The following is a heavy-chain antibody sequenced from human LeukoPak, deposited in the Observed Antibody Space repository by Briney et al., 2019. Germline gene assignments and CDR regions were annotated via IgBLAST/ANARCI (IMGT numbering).Heavy chain of an antibody. Sequence: GGSLRLSCAASGFTFSRYAMTWVRQAPGKGLEWVSPISGNGDTTYYADSVKGRFTISRDNSKNTLYLQMNSLRAEDTAVCYCARSPGRLAFDIWGQGTMVTVSS. J-gene: IGHJ3*02. CDR3: ARSPGRLAFDI. CDR2: ISGNGDTT. V-gene: IGHV3-23*01. CDR1: GFTFSRYA. D-gene: IGHD1-1*01.